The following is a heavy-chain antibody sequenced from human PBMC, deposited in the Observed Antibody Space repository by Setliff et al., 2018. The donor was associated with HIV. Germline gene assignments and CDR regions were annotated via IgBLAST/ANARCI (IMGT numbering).Heavy chain of an antibody. V-gene: IGHV4-34*01. CDR1: GGSFSGYY. CDR3: TRSLVVTAHLDY. Sequence: SETLSLTCAVYGGSFSGYYWNWIRQSPGKGLEWIGEINHRGNTNYDPSLKNRVTISVDTSKNQFSLKLNSVTAADTAVYYCTRSLVVTAHLDYWGQGTLVTVSS. D-gene: IGHD2-21*02. J-gene: IGHJ4*02. CDR2: INHRGNT.